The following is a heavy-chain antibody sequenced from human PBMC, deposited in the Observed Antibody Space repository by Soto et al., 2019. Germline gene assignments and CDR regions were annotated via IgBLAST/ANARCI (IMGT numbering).Heavy chain of an antibody. CDR2: IYPGDSDT. CDR3: TRFFLSGGMDV. J-gene: IGHJ6*02. CDR1: GYSFSSHW. Sequence: GESLKISCKGSGYSFSSHWIVWVRQMPGKGLERMGIIYPGDSDTRYSPSFQGQVTISADKSISTAFLQWSSLEASDSAIYYCTRFFLSGGMDVWGQGTTVTVSS. V-gene: IGHV5-51*01.